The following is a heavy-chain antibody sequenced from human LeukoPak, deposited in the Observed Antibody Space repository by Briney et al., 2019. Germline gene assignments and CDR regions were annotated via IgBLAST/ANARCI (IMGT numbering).Heavy chain of an antibody. CDR1: GGSISSSSYY. CDR3: AGISDSIVGATHDP. Sequence: PSETLSLTCTVSGGSISSSSYYWGWIRQPPGKGLEWIGSIYYSGSTYYNPSLKSRVTISVDTSKNQFSLKLSSVTAADTAVYYCAGISDSIVGATHDPWGQGTLVTVSS. J-gene: IGHJ5*02. V-gene: IGHV4-39*01. D-gene: IGHD1-26*01. CDR2: IYYSGST.